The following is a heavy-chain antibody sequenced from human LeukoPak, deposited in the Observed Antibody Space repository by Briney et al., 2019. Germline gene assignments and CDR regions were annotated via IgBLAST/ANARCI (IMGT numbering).Heavy chain of an antibody. D-gene: IGHD6-13*01. CDR1: GFTFDSYA. J-gene: IGHJ5*02. CDR3: VKHVGSRWSNNRFDP. CDR2: VSRFAGTT. V-gene: IGHV3-23*01. Sequence: PGGSLRLSCAASGFTFDSYAMSWVRQAPGKGLEWVSAVSRFAGTTYYADSAKGRFTISRDNSNNTVYLQMNSLRVGDTALYYCVKHVGSRWSNNRFDPWGQGTLVTVS.